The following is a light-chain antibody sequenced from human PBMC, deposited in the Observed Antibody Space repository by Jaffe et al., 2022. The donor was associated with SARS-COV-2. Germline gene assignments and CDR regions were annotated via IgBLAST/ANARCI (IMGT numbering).Light chain of an antibody. CDR2: GAS. CDR1: QNINNNY. CDR3: QQYSSAITYT. V-gene: IGKV3-20*01. J-gene: IGKJ2*01. Sequence: EIVLTQSPGTLSLSPGESATLSCRASQNINNNYLAWYQQKPGQAPRLLIYGASSRATGIPDRFRGSGSGTDFTLTISRLEPEDFAEYFCQQYSSAITYTFGQGTKLEIK.